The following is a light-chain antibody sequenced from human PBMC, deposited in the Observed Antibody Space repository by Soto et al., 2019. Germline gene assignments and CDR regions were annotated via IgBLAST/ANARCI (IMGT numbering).Light chain of an antibody. CDR3: CSYTSSTTPL. CDR1: SSNIGSNY. V-gene: IGLV1-47*01. Sequence: QSVLTQPPSASGTPGQRVTISCSGSSSNIGSNYVYWYQQLPGTAPKLLIYRNNQRPSGVPDRFSGSKSGTSASLAISGLRSEDEADYYCCSYTSSTTPLFGGGTKLTVL. J-gene: IGLJ2*01. CDR2: RNN.